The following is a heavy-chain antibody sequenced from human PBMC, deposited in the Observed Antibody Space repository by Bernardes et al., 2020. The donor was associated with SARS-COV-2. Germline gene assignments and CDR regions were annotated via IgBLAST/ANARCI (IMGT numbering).Heavy chain of an antibody. CDR2: IYSGGTT. CDR1: GFTVSNNY. D-gene: IGHD6-13*01. V-gene: IGHV3-66*01. J-gene: IGHJ4*02. Sequence: GGSLRLSRAASGFTVSNNYVGWVRQAPGKGLEWVSCIYSGGTTYYADSVKGRFTISRDNSKNTLYLLMNSLRAEDTAVYYCAREFIAAAIDYWGQGTLVTVSS. CDR3: AREFIAAAIDY.